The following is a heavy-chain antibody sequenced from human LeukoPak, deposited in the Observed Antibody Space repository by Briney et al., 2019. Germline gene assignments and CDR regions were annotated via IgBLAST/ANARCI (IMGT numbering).Heavy chain of an antibody. CDR3: AKDLLGYCSGGSCAGTDY. Sequence: QAGRSLRLSCAASGFTFSSYGMLWVRQGPGKGREWVAVISYDGSNKYYADSVKGRFTISRDNSKNTLYLQMNSLRAEDTAVYYCAKDLLGYCSGGSCAGTDYWGQGTLVTVSS. CDR1: GFTFSSYG. V-gene: IGHV3-30*18. CDR2: ISYDGSNK. J-gene: IGHJ4*02. D-gene: IGHD2-15*01.